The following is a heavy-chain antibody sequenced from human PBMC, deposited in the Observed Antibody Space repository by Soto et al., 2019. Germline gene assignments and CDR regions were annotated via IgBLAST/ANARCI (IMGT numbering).Heavy chain of an antibody. CDR3: ARSQGGSSSLDTSYYYYYGMDV. D-gene: IGHD2-15*01. Sequence: QVQLVQSGAEVKKPGSSVKVSCKAPGGTFSSYAISWVRQAPGQGLEWMGGIIPIFGTAKDAQKFQGRVTITADESTSTGYMELSSLRSEDTAVYYCARSQGGSSSLDTSYYYYYGMDVWGQGTTVTVSS. J-gene: IGHJ6*02. V-gene: IGHV1-69*01. CDR1: GGTFSSYA. CDR2: IIPIFGTA.